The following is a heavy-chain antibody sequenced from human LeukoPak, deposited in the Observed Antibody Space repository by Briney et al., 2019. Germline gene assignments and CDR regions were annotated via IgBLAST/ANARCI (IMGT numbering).Heavy chain of an antibody. CDR1: GFTFSTYT. CDR2: ISDSDDTT. Sequence: PGASLRLSCAASGFTFSTYTMTWVRQAPGKGLEWVSLISDSDDTTYYADSVKGRFTISRDNSKNTLYLQMNSLRAEDTAIYYCTKGDWLGYWGQGALVTVSS. V-gene: IGHV3-23*01. CDR3: TKGDWLGY. D-gene: IGHD3/OR15-3a*01. J-gene: IGHJ4*02.